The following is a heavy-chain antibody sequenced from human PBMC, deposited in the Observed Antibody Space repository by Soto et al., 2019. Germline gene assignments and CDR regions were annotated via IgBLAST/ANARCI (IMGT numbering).Heavy chain of an antibody. CDR3: AKEWLRFYYYYYGMDV. Sequence: GGSLRLSCAASGFTFSSYAMSWVRQAPGKWLEWVSATSGSGGSTYYADSVKGRFTISRDNSKNTLYLQMNSLRAEDTAVYYCAKEWLRFYYYYYGMDVWGQGXTVTVYS. CDR1: GFTFSSYA. CDR2: TSGSGGST. D-gene: IGHD5-12*01. J-gene: IGHJ6*02. V-gene: IGHV3-23*01.